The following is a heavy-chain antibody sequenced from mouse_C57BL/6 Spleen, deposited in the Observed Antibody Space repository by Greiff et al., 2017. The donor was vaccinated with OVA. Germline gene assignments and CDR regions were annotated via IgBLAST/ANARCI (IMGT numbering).Heavy chain of an antibody. CDR2: IYPGDGDT. J-gene: IGHJ3*01. CDR1: GYAFSSSW. Sequence: VKLMESGPELVKPGASVTISCKASGYAFSSSWMNWVKQRPGKGLEWIGRIYPGDGDTNYNGQFKGKATLTADKYSSTDYMQLRSMTSEDSAVSVWAREGSTIVTTRFAYWGQGTLVTVSA. V-gene: IGHV1-82*01. D-gene: IGHD2-5*01. CDR3: AREGSTIVTTRFAY.